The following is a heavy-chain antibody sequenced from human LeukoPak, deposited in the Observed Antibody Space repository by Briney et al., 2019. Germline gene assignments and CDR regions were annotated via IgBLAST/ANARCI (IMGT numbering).Heavy chain of an antibody. CDR2: INWNGGST. CDR3: AKLGITMIGGV. V-gene: IGHV3-20*04. CDR1: GFTFDDYG. J-gene: IGHJ6*04. D-gene: IGHD3-10*02. Sequence: PGGSLRLSCAASGFTFDDYGMSWVRQAPGKGLEWVSGINWNGGSTGYADSVKGRFTISRDNAKNSLYLQMNSLRAEDTAVYYCAKLGITMIGGVWGKGTTVTISS.